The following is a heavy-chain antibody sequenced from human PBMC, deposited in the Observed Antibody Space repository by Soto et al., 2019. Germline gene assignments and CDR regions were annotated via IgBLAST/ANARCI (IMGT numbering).Heavy chain of an antibody. D-gene: IGHD3-22*01. CDR2: ITSSSTYI. V-gene: IGHV3-21*01. CDR3: ARGAYYYDSSGLSY. J-gene: IGHJ4*02. Sequence: GGSLRLSCAASGFSFSSYSLNWVRQAPGKGLEWVSSITSSSTYIHYADSVKGRFTISRDNAKNSLSLQMNSLRAEDTAVYYCARGAYYYDSSGLSYWGQGTLVTVSS. CDR1: GFSFSSYS.